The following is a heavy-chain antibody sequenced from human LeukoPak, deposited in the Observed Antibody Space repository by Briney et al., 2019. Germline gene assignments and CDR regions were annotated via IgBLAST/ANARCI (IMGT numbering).Heavy chain of an antibody. CDR2: ISSSSSTI. CDR1: GFTFSSYS. Sequence: GGSLRLSCAASGFTFSSYSMNRVRQAPGKGLEWVSYISSSSSTIYYADSVKGRFTISRDNAKNSLYLQMNSLRAEDTAVYYCARAPRSHIVVVSVFDYWGQGTLVTVSS. D-gene: IGHD2-21*01. J-gene: IGHJ4*02. CDR3: ARAPRSHIVVVSVFDY. V-gene: IGHV3-48*04.